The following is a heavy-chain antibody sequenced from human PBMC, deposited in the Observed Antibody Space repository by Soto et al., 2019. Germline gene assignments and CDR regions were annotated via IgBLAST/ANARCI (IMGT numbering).Heavy chain of an antibody. CDR3: ARYYYGSGSYSHPGLNRHQTFDP. Sequence: GGSLRLSCAASGFTFSSYAMSWVRQAPGKGLEWVSAISGSGGSTYYADSVKGRFTISRDNSKNTLYLQMNSLRAEDTAVYYCARYYYGSGSYSHPGLNRHQTFDPWGQGTLVTVSS. J-gene: IGHJ5*02. CDR2: ISGSGGST. D-gene: IGHD3-10*01. V-gene: IGHV3-23*01. CDR1: GFTFSSYA.